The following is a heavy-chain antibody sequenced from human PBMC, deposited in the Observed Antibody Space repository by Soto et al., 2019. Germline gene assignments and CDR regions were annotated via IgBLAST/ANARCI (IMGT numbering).Heavy chain of an antibody. CDR3: VGGYPWVGFDY. D-gene: IGHD2-15*01. V-gene: IGHV4-39*01. Sequence: QLQLQESGPGLVKPSETLSLTCTVSGGSIGSSDYSWGWISQPPGKGLEWIGNIYDSGSTSSNPSLRSRVTISVDTAKNRVTLKVSSVTAADTAMYICVGGYPWVGFDYWGQGTLVTVSS. J-gene: IGHJ4*02. CDR2: IYDSGST. CDR1: GGSIGSSDYS.